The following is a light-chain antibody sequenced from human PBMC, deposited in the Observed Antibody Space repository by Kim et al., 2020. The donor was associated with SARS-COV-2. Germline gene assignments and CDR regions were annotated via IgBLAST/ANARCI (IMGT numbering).Light chain of an antibody. J-gene: IGKJ4*01. CDR3: QQRSNWPPVT. V-gene: IGKV3-11*01. Sequence: EIVLTQSPATLSLFPGQRATLSCRASHSIDKYLAWYQQKPGQAPRLLIYEISNRATGIPARFSGTGSGTDFTLTISTLEPEDFAVYYCQQRSNWPPVTFGAGTKVDIK. CDR2: EIS. CDR1: HSIDKY.